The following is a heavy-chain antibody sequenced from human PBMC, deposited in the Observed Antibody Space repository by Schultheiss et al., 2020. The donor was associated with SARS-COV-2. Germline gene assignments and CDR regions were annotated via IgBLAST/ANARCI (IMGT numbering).Heavy chain of an antibody. CDR1: GYSISSGYY. V-gene: IGHV4-30-4*01. Sequence: SETLSLTCTVSGYSISSGYYWSWIRQPPGAGLEWIADIYYSGSTRYDPSLKSRAGISVDTSKNQISLTLSSVTAADTAVYYCARASYYYDSSGPYYYYYYMDVWGKGTTVTVSS. CDR2: IYYSGST. CDR3: ARASYYYDSSGPYYYYYYMDV. J-gene: IGHJ6*03. D-gene: IGHD3-22*01.